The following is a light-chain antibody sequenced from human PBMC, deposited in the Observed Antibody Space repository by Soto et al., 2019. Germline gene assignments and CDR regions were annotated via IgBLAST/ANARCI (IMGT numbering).Light chain of an antibody. CDR3: RSYTRSSTDV. V-gene: IGLV2-14*01. CDR2: DVS. J-gene: IGLJ1*01. CDR1: GSDVGGYDY. Sequence: QSALTQPASVSGSPGQSITISCTGTGSDVGGYDYVSWYQQHPGKAPKLMIYDVSSRPSGVSNRFSASKSGNTASLTISGLQAEDEADYYCRSYTRSSTDVFGTGTELTVL.